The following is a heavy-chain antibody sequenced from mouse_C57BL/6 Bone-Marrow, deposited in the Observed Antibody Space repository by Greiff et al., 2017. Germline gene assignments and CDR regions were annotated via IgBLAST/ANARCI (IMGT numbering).Heavy chain of an antibody. CDR3: TGDYYSSSYQSAMED. CDR1: GFNIKDYY. Sequence: VQLKQSGAELVRPGASVKLSCTASGFNIKDYYMHWVKQRPEQGLEWIGRIDPEDGDTEYAPKIQGKATMTADTYSNTANLQHSSLKSEDTAVYYFTGDYYSSSYQSAMEDWGKRPTGTVS. V-gene: IGHV14-1*01. D-gene: IGHD1-1*01. J-gene: IGHJ4*01. CDR2: IDPEDGDT.